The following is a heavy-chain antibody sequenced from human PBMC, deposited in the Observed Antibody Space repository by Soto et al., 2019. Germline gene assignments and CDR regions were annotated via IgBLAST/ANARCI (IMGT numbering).Heavy chain of an antibody. Sequence: TSETLSLTCAVSGGSISSGGYYWSWIRQPPGKGLEWIGYIYYSGSTNYNPSLKSRVSISVDTSKNEVSLKLTSVTAADTAVYYCARLGGYYQALDSWGQGTVVTVSS. CDR2: IYYSGST. V-gene: IGHV4-61*08. CDR3: ARLGGYYQALDS. J-gene: IGHJ4*02. CDR1: GGSISSGGYY. D-gene: IGHD3-22*01.